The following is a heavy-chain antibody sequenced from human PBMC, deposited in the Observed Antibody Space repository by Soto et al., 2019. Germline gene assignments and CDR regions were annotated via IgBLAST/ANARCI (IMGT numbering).Heavy chain of an antibody. V-gene: IGHV1-2*04. CDR2: INPKNGGT. J-gene: IGHJ4*02. CDR3: ARDRAFLNYYDSSDYYSHYFDY. Sequence: ASVKVSCKASGYTFTGYYMHWVRQAPGQGLEWMGWINPKNGGTNYAQKFQGWVTMTRDTSISTAYMELSRLKSDDTAVYYCARDRAFLNYYDSSDYYSHYFDYWGQGXLVTVSS. CDR1: GYTFTGYY. D-gene: IGHD3-22*01.